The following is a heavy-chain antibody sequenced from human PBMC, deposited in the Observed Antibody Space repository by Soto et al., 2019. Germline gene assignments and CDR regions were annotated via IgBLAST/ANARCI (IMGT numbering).Heavy chain of an antibody. V-gene: IGHV1-18*01. CDR2: VNIYRGTT. CDR3: ARERGGNSYGDS. CDR1: GYTFTDSG. Sequence: VQLVQSGAEVRKPGASVKVSCKASGYTFTDSGISWVRQTPGQGLQWMGWVNIYRGTTNYAQKFQDRVTMTTDTSTSTAYLELRRLRSDDTAVYSCARERGGNSYGDSWGQGTLVTVSS. D-gene: IGHD5-18*01. J-gene: IGHJ4*02.